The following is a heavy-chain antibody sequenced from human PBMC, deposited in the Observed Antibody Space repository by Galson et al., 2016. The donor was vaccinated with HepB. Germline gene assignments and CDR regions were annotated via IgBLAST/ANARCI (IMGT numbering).Heavy chain of an antibody. V-gene: IGHV1-18*01. D-gene: IGHD3-3*01. Sequence: SVKVSCKASGYSFSSYGISWVRQAPGQGLEWTAWISGHNGNTKYAQKVQGRVTLTTDTITSTAYMELRNLRSDDTAVYYCARDRWWRDYWSGYENWYFDLWGRGTLITVAS. J-gene: IGHJ2*01. CDR1: GYSFSSYG. CDR3: ARDRWWRDYWSGYENWYFDL. CDR2: ISGHNGNT.